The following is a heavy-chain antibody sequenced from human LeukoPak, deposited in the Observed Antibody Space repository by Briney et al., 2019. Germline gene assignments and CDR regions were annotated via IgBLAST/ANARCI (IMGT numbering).Heavy chain of an antibody. J-gene: IGHJ4*02. CDR3: ARTFRESYYDFWSGYSTLDY. CDR1: GGSICSGSYY. D-gene: IGHD3-3*01. V-gene: IGHV4-61*02. Sequence: SQTLSLTCTVSGGSICSGSYYWSWIRQPAGKGLEWIGRIYTSGSTNYNPSLKSRVTISVDTSKNQFSLKLSSVTAADTAVYYCARTFRESYYDFWSGYSTLDYWGQGTLVTVSS. CDR2: IYTSGST.